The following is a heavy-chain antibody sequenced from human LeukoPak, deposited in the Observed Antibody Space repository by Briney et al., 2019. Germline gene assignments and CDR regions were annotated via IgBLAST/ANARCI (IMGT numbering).Heavy chain of an antibody. CDR3: ARDATSERRAVPTLDY. J-gene: IGHJ4*02. CDR2: IIPIFGTA. V-gene: IGHV1-69*13. CDR1: GGTFSSYA. D-gene: IGHD1-1*01. Sequence: ASVKVSCKASGGTFSSYAISWVRQAPGQGLEWMGGIIPIFGTANYAQKFQGRVTITADESTSTAYMELSSLRSEDTAVYYCARDATSERRAVPTLDYWGQGTLVTVSS.